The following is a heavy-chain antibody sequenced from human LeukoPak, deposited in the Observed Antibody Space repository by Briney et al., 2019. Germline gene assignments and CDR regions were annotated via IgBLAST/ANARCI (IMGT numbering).Heavy chain of an antibody. D-gene: IGHD3-3*01. Sequence: PGGSLRLSCAASGLAFSSYAMSWVRQAPGKGLEWVSTISVASNTFYADSVKGRFTISRDNSKNTVYLQMTSLRADDTAVYYCADYGVSGVRSNFYWGQGTLGPVSS. CDR3: ADYGVSGVRSNFY. V-gene: IGHV3-23*01. CDR1: GLAFSSYA. J-gene: IGHJ4*02. CDR2: ISVASNT.